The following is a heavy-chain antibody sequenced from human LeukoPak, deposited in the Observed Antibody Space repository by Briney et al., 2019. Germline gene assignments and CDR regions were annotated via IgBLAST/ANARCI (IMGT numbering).Heavy chain of an antibody. CDR2: IYYSGST. CDR1: GGPISSSSYY. V-gene: IGHV4-39*01. Sequence: SETLSLTCTVSGGPISSSSYYWGWIRQPPGKGLEWIGSIYYSGSTYYNPSLKSRVTISVDTSKNQSSLKLSSMTAADTAVYYCARNSSWYFDYWGQGTLVTVSS. CDR3: ARNSSWYFDY. D-gene: IGHD6-13*01. J-gene: IGHJ4*02.